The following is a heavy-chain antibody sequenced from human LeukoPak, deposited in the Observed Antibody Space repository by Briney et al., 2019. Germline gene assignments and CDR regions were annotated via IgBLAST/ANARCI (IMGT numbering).Heavy chain of an antibody. CDR1: GGSISSSSYY. J-gene: IGHJ6*02. Sequence: SETLSLTCTVSGGSISSSSYYWGWIRQPPGKGLEWIGSIYYSGSTYYNPSLKSRVTISVDTSKNQFSLKLSSVTAADTAVYYCARIWPGSGMDVWGQGTTVTVSS. CDR3: ARIWPGSGMDV. V-gene: IGHV4-39*07. CDR2: IYYSGST.